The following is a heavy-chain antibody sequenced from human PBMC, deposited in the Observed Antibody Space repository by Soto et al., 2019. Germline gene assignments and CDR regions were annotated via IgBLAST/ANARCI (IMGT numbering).Heavy chain of an antibody. CDR1: GVTFSRYT. CDR3: ARDGTLYDSSAYYYLY. D-gene: IGHD3-22*01. Sequence: ASVKVSCKASGVTFSRYTITWVRQAPGQGLEWMGGITPMFGTPNYAQKFQGRVTTTADESTSTAYMELSSLRSEDTAMYYCARDGTLYDSSAYYYLYWGQGTLVTVSS. J-gene: IGHJ4*02. CDR2: ITPMFGTP. V-gene: IGHV1-69*13.